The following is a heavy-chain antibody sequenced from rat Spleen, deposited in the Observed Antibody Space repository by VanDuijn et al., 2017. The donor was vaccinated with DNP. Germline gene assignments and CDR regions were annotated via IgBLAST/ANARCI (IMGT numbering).Heavy chain of an antibody. V-gene: IGHV5-7*01. J-gene: IGHJ2*01. Sequence: EVQLVESGGGLVRPGRSLKISCTASGFTFSDYNMVWVRQAPKKGLEWVATISYDGPNTYYRDSVKGRFTISRDNAKSTLYLQMDSLRSEDTATYYCARPDYGGQGVMVTVSS. CDR2: ISYDGPNT. CDR3: ARPDY. CDR1: GFTFSDYN.